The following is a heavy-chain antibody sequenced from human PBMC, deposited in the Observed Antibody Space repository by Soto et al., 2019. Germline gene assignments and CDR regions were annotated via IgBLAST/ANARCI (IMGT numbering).Heavy chain of an antibody. Sequence: QVQLVQSGAEVKKPGASVKVSCKASGYTFTSYAMHWVRQAPGQRLEWMGWINAGNGNTKYSQKFQGRVTITRDTSTSTAYMELSSLRSEDTAVYYCARVPGYSIGDLWGRGTLVTVSS. CDR1: GYTFTSYA. CDR3: ARVPGYSIGDL. V-gene: IGHV1-3*01. J-gene: IGHJ2*01. D-gene: IGHD2-21*01. CDR2: INAGNGNT.